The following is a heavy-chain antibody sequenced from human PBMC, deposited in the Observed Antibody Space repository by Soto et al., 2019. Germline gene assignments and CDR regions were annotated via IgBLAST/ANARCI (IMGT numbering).Heavy chain of an antibody. CDR3: AVVVAATHYYYYYMDV. V-gene: IGHV1-3*01. J-gene: IGHJ6*03. Sequence: ASVKVSCKASGYTFTSYAMHWVRQAPGQRLEWMGWINAGNGNTKYSQKFQGRVTITRDTSASTAYMELSSLRSEDTAVYYCAVVVAATHYYYYYMDVWGKGTTVTVSS. D-gene: IGHD2-15*01. CDR1: GYTFTSYA. CDR2: INAGNGNT.